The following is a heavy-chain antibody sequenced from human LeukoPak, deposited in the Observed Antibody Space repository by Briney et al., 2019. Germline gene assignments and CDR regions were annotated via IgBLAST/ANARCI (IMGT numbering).Heavy chain of an antibody. CDR2: INPNSRGT. CDR1: GYTFTGYY. V-gene: IGHV1-2*02. Sequence: GASVTVSRKASGYTFTGYYIHWVRQAPGQGLEWMGLINPNSRGTSYAQKFQGRVTMTRDTSISTAYMELSRLRSDDTAVYYCARDFSGSYDYWGLGTLVT. D-gene: IGHD1-26*01. CDR3: ARDFSGSYDY. J-gene: IGHJ4*02.